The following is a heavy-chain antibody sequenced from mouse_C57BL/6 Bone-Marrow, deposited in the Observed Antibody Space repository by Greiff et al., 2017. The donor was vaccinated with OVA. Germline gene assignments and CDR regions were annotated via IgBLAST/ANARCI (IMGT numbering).Heavy chain of an antibody. CDR3: AREGYGNSFAY. CDR1: GFTFSDYG. J-gene: IGHJ3*01. Sequence: EVMLVESGGGLVKPGGSLKLSCAASGFTFSDYGMHWVRQAPEKGLEWVAYISSGSSTIYYADTVKGRFTISRDNAKNTLFLQMTSLRSEDTAMYYCAREGYGNSFAYWGQGTLVTVSA. D-gene: IGHD2-1*01. CDR2: ISSGSSTI. V-gene: IGHV5-17*01.